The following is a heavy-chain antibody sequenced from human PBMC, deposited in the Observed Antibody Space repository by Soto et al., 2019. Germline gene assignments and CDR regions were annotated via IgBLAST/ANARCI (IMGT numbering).Heavy chain of an antibody. J-gene: IGHJ6*02. Sequence: PSETLSLTCTVSGGSVSSGSYYWSWIRQPPGKGLEWIGYIYYSGSTNYNPSLKSRVTISVDTSKNQFSLKLSSVTAADTAVYYCARDTKLGYCSGGSCYHYYYYYGMDVWGQGTTVTVS. CDR3: ARDTKLGYCSGGSCYHYYYYYGMDV. CDR2: IYYSGST. V-gene: IGHV4-61*01. D-gene: IGHD2-15*01. CDR1: GGSVSSGSYY.